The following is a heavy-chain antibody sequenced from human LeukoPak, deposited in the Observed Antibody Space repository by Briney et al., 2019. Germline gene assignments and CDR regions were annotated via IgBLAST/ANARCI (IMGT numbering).Heavy chain of an antibody. CDR2: IYYSGST. J-gene: IGHJ4*02. D-gene: IGHD3-22*01. CDR3: ARDGVNYYDISGYDI. Sequence: SETLSLTCTVSGGSISSGYWSWIRQPPGKGLEWIGYIYYSGSTNYDPSLKSRVTISVDTSKNQFSLKLSSVTAADTAVYYCARDGVNYYDISGYDIWGRGTLVTVSS. CDR1: GGSISSGY. V-gene: IGHV4-59*01.